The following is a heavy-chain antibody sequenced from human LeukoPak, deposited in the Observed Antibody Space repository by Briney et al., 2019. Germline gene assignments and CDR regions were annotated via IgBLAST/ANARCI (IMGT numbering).Heavy chain of an antibody. Sequence: GGSLRLSCTASGLTFSTSGFNWVRQAPGKGLEWVASIGPTGSDRYHADSIKGRFTISRDNANNFLYLQMNSLGAEDTAVYYCSRPMGYCSGGSCFPSDYWGQGTQVTVSS. CDR1: GLTFSTSG. J-gene: IGHJ4*02. D-gene: IGHD2-15*01. CDR2: IGPTGSDR. V-gene: IGHV3-21*06. CDR3: SRPMGYCSGGSCFPSDY.